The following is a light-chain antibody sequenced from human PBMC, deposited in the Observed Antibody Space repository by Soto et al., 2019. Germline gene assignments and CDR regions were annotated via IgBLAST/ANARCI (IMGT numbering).Light chain of an antibody. J-gene: IGKJ3*01. Sequence: IQMTQSPSALSASVGDRVTITCRASQTLSNWLAWYQQEPGKAPKLLIYDASNLETGVPSRFSGSGSGTHFTFTISSLQPEDTATYYCQQYDILPLTFGPGTRVEI. CDR1: QTLSNW. CDR3: QQYDILPLT. CDR2: DAS. V-gene: IGKV1-33*01.